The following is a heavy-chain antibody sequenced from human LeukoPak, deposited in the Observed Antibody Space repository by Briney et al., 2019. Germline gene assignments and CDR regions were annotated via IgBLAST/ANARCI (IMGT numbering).Heavy chain of an antibody. V-gene: IGHV4-34*01. J-gene: IGHJ4*02. CDR2: INHSGST. CDR1: GGSFSGYY. CDR3: ARYYCSGGSCYHPGFDY. D-gene: IGHD2-15*01. Sequence: SETLSLTCPVYGGSFSGYYWSWIRQPPGKGLEWIGEINHSGSTNYNPSLKSRVTISLDTSKNQFSLKLTSVTAADTAVYYCARYYCSGGSCYHPGFDYWGQGTLVTVSS.